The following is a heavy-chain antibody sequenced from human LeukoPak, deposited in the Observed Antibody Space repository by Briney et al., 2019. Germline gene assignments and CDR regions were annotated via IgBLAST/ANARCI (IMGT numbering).Heavy chain of an antibody. CDR2: INAYNGNT. CDR3: ARVDTEGIAVVGTEEYYYYYMDV. V-gene: IGHV1-18*01. J-gene: IGHJ6*03. CDR1: GYTFTSYG. Sequence: ASVKVSCKASGYTFTSYGISWVRQAPGQGLEGMGCINAYNGNTNYAQKLQGRVTMTTDTSTSTAYMELRSLRSDDTAVYYCARVDTEGIAVVGTEEYYYYYMDVWGKGTTVTVSS. D-gene: IGHD6-19*01.